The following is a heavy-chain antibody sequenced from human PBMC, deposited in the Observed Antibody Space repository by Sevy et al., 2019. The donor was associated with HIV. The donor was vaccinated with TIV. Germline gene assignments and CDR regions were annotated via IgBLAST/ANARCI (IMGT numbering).Heavy chain of an antibody. V-gene: IGHV1-69*05. D-gene: IGHD1-7*01. CDR2: IIPIFGTA. Sequence: ASVKVSCKASGGTFSSYAISWVRQAPGQGLEWMGGIIPIFGTANYAQKFQGRVTITTDKSTSTAYMELSSLRSEDTAVYYCATNSELHYYYMDVWGKGTTVTVSS. CDR3: ATNSELHYYYMDV. CDR1: GGTFSSYA. J-gene: IGHJ6*03.